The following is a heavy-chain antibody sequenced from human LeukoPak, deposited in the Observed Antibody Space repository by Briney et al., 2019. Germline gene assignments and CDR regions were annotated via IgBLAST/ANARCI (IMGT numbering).Heavy chain of an antibody. V-gene: IGHV3-30*09. CDR3: ARANTPFADY. Sequence: GSLRLSCAVSGFTFSSYDMHWVRQAPGKGLEWVAVISYDGSNKYYADSVKGRFAISRDNSKNTVYLQMNSLRVEDTAVYYCARANTPFADYWGQGTLVTVSS. J-gene: IGHJ4*02. CDR1: GFTFSSYD. CDR2: ISYDGSNK. D-gene: IGHD2-2*02.